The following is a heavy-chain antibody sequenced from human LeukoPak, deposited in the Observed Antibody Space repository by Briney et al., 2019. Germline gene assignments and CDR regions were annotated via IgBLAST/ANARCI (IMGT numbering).Heavy chain of an antibody. Sequence: PGGSLSLSCAASGFNVSSNYMSWVRQAPGKGLEWVSVIYSGGSTYYADSVKGRFTISRDNSKNTLYLQMNSLRAEDTAVYYCARDHWGFGEVLGPGDAFDIWGQGTMVTVSS. CDR2: IYSGGST. D-gene: IGHD3-10*01. CDR1: GFNVSSNY. J-gene: IGHJ3*02. V-gene: IGHV3-53*01. CDR3: ARDHWGFGEVLGPGDAFDI.